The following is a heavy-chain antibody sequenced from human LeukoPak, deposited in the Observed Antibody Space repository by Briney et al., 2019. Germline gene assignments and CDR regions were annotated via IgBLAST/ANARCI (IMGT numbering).Heavy chain of an antibody. V-gene: IGHV5-51*01. D-gene: IGHD5-24*01. J-gene: IGHJ4*02. CDR1: GYSFTKFW. CDR3: ARHSEMATIDY. Sequence: GESLKISCKGSGYSFTKFWIGWVRQMPGKGLEWMGIIYPGDSDTRYSPSFQGQVTISADKSISTAYLQWSSLKASDTAMYYCARHSEMATIDYWGQGTLVTVSS. CDR2: IYPGDSDT.